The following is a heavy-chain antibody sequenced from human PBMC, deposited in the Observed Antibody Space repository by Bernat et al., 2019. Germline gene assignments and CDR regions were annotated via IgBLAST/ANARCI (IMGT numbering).Heavy chain of an antibody. D-gene: IGHD1-26*01. J-gene: IGHJ1*01. CDR3: ARSWSSPRVPAEYFQH. V-gene: IGHV1-2*02. CDR1: GYTFTGYY. Sequence: QVQLVQSGAEVKKPGASVKVSCKASGYTFTGYYMHWVRQAPGQGLEWRGWINPNSGGTNYAQKFQGRVTMTRETSISTAYMELSRMRSDDTAVYYCARSWSSPRVPAEYFQHWGQGTLVTVSS. CDR2: INPNSGGT.